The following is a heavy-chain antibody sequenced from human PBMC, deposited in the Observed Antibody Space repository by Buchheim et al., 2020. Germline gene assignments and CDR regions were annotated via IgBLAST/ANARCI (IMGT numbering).Heavy chain of an antibody. J-gene: IGHJ4*02. Sequence: QVQLQESGPGPVKPSGTLSLTCAVSGGSIRSTNWWTWVRQPPGKGLEWIGEIYHSGSTNYNPSLKRRFTISVAKSKNQFSLKVTAVTAADTAVYYCARGNGSYSFNYWGQGTL. CDR1: GGSIRSTNW. V-gene: IGHV4-4*02. D-gene: IGHD1-26*01. CDR3: ARGNGSYSFNY. CDR2: IYHSGST.